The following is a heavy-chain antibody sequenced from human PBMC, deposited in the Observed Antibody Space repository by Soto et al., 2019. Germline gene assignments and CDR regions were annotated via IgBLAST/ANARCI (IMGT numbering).Heavy chain of an antibody. J-gene: IGHJ6*02. V-gene: IGHV1-58*01. Sequence: ASVKVSCKASGFTFASSAVQWVRQARGQRLEWIGWIVVGSGNTNYAQKFQERVTITRDMSTSTAYMELSSLRSEDTAVYYCAADGPSEFFGVVITYYYYGMDVWGQGTTVTVSS. CDR3: AADGPSEFFGVVITYYYYGMDV. CDR2: IVVGSGNT. D-gene: IGHD3-3*01. CDR1: GFTFASSA.